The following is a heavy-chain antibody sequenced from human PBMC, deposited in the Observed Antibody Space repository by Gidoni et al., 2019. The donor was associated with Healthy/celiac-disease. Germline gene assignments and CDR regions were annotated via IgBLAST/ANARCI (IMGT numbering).Heavy chain of an antibody. D-gene: IGHD6-19*01. CDR1: GFTFDDYA. CDR3: AKGGYSSGWYEYYFDY. Sequence: EVQLVESGGGLVQPGRSLRLSCAASGFTFDDYAMHWVRQAPGKGLGWVSSISWNSGSIGYADSVKGRFTISRDNAKNSLYLQMNSLRAEDTALYYCAKGGYSSGWYEYYFDYWGQGTLVTVSS. J-gene: IGHJ4*02. V-gene: IGHV3-9*01. CDR2: ISWNSGSI.